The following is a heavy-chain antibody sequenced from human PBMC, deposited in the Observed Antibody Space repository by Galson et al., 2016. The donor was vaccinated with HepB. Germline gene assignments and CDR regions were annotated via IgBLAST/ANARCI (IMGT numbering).Heavy chain of an antibody. J-gene: IGHJ4*02. V-gene: IGHV4-59*01. Sequence: GRGLEWIGYIYKGGSTDYNPSLASRVTISIDTSKRQFSLKLSSVIAADTAVYYCARAQDYGFWSVSRPDYSDSWGQGILVAVSS. CDR3: ARAQDYGFWSVSRPDYSDS. CDR2: IYKGGST. D-gene: IGHD3-3*01.